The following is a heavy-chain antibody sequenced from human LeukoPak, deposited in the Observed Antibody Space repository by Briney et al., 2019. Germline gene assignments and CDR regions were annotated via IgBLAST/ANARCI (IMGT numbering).Heavy chain of an antibody. D-gene: IGHD3-3*01. Sequence: GGSLRLSCAASGFTFSTYGMHWVRQAAGKGLEWVAVISYDGSNKYYADSVKGRFTISRDNSKNTLYLQMNSLRAEDTAVHYCAKDWVGRDRITIFGVVISYYFDYWGQGTLVTVSS. CDR1: GFTFSTYG. V-gene: IGHV3-30*18. J-gene: IGHJ4*02. CDR2: ISYDGSNK. CDR3: AKDWVGRDRITIFGVVISYYFDY.